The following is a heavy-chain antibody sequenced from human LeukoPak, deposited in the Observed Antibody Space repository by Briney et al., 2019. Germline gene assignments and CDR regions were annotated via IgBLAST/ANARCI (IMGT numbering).Heavy chain of an antibody. CDR3: ARAGNNWSFDY. J-gene: IGHJ4*02. D-gene: IGHD1-1*01. CDR2: IYYRGNT. CDR1: GDSVSIYY. Sequence: SETLSLTCTVSGDSVSIYYWSWIRQPPGQGLEWIGYIYYRGNTNYNPSLKSRVTMAVDTSKNQFSLKVSSVTAADTAVYYCARAGNNWSFDYWGQGTLVTVSS. V-gene: IGHV4-59*02.